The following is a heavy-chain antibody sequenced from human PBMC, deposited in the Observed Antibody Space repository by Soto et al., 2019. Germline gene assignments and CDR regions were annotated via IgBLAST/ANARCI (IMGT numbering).Heavy chain of an antibody. Sequence: PSETLSLTCAVYGGSFSGYYWSWIRQPPGKGLEWIGEINHSGSTNYNPSLKSRVTISVDTSKNQFSLKLSSVSAADTAVYYCARELGYCSGGSCPRAEYFQHWGQGTLVTVPQ. J-gene: IGHJ1*01. V-gene: IGHV4-34*01. CDR3: ARELGYCSGGSCPRAEYFQH. CDR2: INHSGST. CDR1: GGSFSGYY. D-gene: IGHD2-15*01.